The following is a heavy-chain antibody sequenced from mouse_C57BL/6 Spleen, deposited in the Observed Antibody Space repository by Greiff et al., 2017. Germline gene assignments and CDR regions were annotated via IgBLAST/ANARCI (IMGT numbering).Heavy chain of an antibody. CDR2: INPSNGGT. CDR3: ARGDYYCSSYVDWFAY. V-gene: IGHV1-53*01. CDR1: GYTFTSYW. D-gene: IGHD1-1*01. Sequence: QVQLQQPGTELVKPGASVKLSCKASGYTFTSYWMHWVKQRPGQGREWIGNINPSNGGTNYNEKFKSKATLTVDKSSSTAYMQLSSLTSEDSAVYYCARGDYYCSSYVDWFAYWGQGTLVTVSA. J-gene: IGHJ3*01.